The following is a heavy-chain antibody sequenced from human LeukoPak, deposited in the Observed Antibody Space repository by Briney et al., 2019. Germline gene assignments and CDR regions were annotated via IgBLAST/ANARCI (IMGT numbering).Heavy chain of an antibody. Sequence: PGGSLSLSCAASGLTFSNYAMSWVRQAPLKGLEWVSTISGSGDRTDYADSVKGRFTISRDNSKNTLYLQMNGLRAEDTAIYDCAKGGEVVVSAAHDLWGQGTLVTVSS. V-gene: IGHV3-23*01. CDR1: GLTFSNYA. D-gene: IGHD2-2*01. CDR3: AKGGEVVVSAAHDL. J-gene: IGHJ4*02. CDR2: ISGSGDRT.